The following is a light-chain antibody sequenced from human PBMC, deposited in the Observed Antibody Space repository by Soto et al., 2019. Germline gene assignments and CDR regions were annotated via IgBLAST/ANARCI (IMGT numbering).Light chain of an antibody. CDR2: GAF. CDR3: QQYNDWPLT. CDR1: QSVSSN. J-gene: IGKJ1*01. Sequence: EIVMTQSPVTLSVSTGERATLSCRASQSVSSNLAWYQHKPGQAPSLLLYGAFTRATGIPARFSGTVSGTECSLTLSSLQSDDFALYYCQQYNDWPLTFGQGTKVDI. V-gene: IGKV3-15*01.